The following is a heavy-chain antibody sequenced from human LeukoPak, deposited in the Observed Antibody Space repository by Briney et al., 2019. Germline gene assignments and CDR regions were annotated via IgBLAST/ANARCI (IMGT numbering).Heavy chain of an antibody. Sequence: PGGSLRLSCAASGFTFSSYEMNWVRQAPGKGLEWVSYISTSGSTIYYADSVKGRFTISRDNAKNSLYLQMNSLRAEDTAVYYCAKGGPYYYDSSGYPNDYWGQGTLVTVSS. V-gene: IGHV3-48*03. CDR2: ISTSGSTI. D-gene: IGHD3-22*01. CDR1: GFTFSSYE. CDR3: AKGGPYYYDSSGYPNDY. J-gene: IGHJ4*02.